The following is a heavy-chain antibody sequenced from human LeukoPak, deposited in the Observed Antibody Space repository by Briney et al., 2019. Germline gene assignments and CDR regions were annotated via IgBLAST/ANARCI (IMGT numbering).Heavy chain of an antibody. Sequence: GASVKVSCKASGYTFTSYDINWVRQATGQGLGWMGWMNPNSGNTGYAQKFQGRVTMTRNTSISTAYMELSSLRSEDTAVYYCARAWVSRSTSANDYWGQGTLVTVSS. V-gene: IGHV1-8*01. J-gene: IGHJ4*02. CDR2: MNPNSGNT. CDR3: ARAWVSRSTSANDY. D-gene: IGHD2-2*01. CDR1: GYTFTSYD.